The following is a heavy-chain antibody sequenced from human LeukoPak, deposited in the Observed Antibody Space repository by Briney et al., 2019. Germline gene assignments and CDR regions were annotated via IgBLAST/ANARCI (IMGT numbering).Heavy chain of an antibody. CDR3: TADLRYLTTWV. Sequence: GGSLRLSCAASGFNFSGHYMDWVRQAPGKGLEWVGRSTNKHNGYITTYAAAVKGRFIISRDAAKNLVYLQMNSLKTEDTAVYYCTADLRYLTTWVWGRGTQVTVSS. CDR2: STNKHNGYIT. J-gene: IGHJ4*02. V-gene: IGHV3-72*01. CDR1: GFNFSGHY. D-gene: IGHD1-14*01.